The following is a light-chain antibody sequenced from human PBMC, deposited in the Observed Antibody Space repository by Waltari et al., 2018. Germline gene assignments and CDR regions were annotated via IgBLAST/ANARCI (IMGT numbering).Light chain of an antibody. CDR1: SSDVGGYNY. CDR2: DVR. Sequence: QSALTQPRSVSGSPGQSVTISCTGTSSDVGGYNYVSWYQQHPGKVPKLMIYDVRTRPSGVPDRFSGSKSGNTASLTIAGLQTEDEADYYCCSYVGRYIWVFGGGTKLTVL. V-gene: IGLV2-11*01. CDR3: CSYVGRYIWV. J-gene: IGLJ3*02.